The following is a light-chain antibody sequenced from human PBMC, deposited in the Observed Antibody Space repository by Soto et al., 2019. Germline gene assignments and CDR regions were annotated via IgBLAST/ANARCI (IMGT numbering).Light chain of an antibody. Sequence: QSALTQPASVSGSPGQSITISCTGTNSDIGGYNSVSWYQQHPGKAPKLMIYEVSNRPSGVSNRFSGSKSGNTASLTISGLQAEDEADYYCSSYTSSSTGVFGGGTKPPS. J-gene: IGLJ3*02. CDR1: NSDIGGYNS. CDR2: EVS. CDR3: SSYTSSSTGV. V-gene: IGLV2-14*01.